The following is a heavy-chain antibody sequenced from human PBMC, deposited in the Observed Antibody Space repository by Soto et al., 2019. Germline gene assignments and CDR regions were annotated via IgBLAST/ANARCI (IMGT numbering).Heavy chain of an antibody. Sequence: PGGSLRLSCAASGFTFSSYWMSWVRQAPGKGLEWVANIKQDGSEKYYVDSVKGRFTISRDNAKNSLYLQMNSLRAEDTAVYYCARDLPSGSYYYYYYYGMDVWGQGTTVTVSS. D-gene: IGHD1-26*01. V-gene: IGHV3-7*01. CDR1: GFTFSSYW. J-gene: IGHJ6*02. CDR2: IKQDGSEK. CDR3: ARDLPSGSYYYYYYYGMDV.